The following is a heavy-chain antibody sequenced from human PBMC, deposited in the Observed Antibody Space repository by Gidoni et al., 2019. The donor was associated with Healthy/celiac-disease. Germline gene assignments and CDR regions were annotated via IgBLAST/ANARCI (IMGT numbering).Heavy chain of an antibody. CDR1: GGTFSSYA. Sequence: QVQLVQSGAEVKKPGSSVKVSCQASGGTFSSYAISWVRQAPGQGLEWMGGIIPIFGTANYAQKFQGRVTITADESTSTAYMELSSLRSGDTAVYYCASGAMDPQGRDMDVWGKGTTVTVSS. J-gene: IGHJ6*03. CDR2: IIPIFGTA. D-gene: IGHD5-18*01. CDR3: ASGAMDPQGRDMDV. V-gene: IGHV1-69*01.